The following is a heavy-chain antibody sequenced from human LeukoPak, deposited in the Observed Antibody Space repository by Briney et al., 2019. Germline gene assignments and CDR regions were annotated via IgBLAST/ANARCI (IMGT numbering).Heavy chain of an antibody. V-gene: IGHV3-74*01. CDR3: ARDLSYSASGTYYAVWFDP. CDR2: INSGGSNT. CDR1: GFTFSNYW. J-gene: IGHJ5*02. Sequence: GGSLRLACAASGFTFSNYWIHWVRQVPGKGLVWVSRINSGGSNTGYAESVKGRFSISRDNAKNTVYLQMNSLRAEDTAVYLCARDLSYSASGTYYAVWFDPWGQGTLVTVSS. D-gene: IGHD3-10*01.